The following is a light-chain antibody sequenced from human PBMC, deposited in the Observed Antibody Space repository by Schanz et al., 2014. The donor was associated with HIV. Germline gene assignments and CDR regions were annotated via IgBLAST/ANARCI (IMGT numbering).Light chain of an antibody. CDR1: SSNIGAGYG. Sequence: QSVLTQPPSVSGAPGQRVTISCTGSSSNIGAGYGAHWYQHLPGTAPKLLIYANTNRPSGVPDRFSGSKSVTSASLAITGLQADDEADYYCCSYEGRDTVYVFGTGTKLTVL. J-gene: IGLJ1*01. CDR3: CSYEGRDTVYV. V-gene: IGLV1-40*01. CDR2: ANT.